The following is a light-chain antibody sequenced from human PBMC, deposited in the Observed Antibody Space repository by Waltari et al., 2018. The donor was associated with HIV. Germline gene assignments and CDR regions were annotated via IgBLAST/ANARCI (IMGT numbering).Light chain of an antibody. CDR3: QTWDTGPWV. CDR1: RGHSNYA. CDR2: LNSDGSH. V-gene: IGLV4-69*01. J-gene: IGLJ3*02. Sequence: QLILTQSPSASASLGAAVKLTCILSRGHSNYAIAWPQHRPEKGPRFLMKLNSDGSHSKGDGIPDRFSGSSSGAERYLTISSLQSEDEADYYCQTWDTGPWVFGGGTKLTVL.